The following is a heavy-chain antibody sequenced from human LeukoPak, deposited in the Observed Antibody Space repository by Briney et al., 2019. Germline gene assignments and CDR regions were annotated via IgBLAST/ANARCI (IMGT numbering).Heavy chain of an antibody. V-gene: IGHV4-30-4*01. CDR1: GGSISSGDYY. J-gene: IGHJ5*02. Sequence: SETLSLTCTVSGGSISSGDYYWSWIRQPPGKGQEWIGYIYYSGSTYYNPSLKSRVTISVDTSKNQFSLKLSSVTAADTAVYYCASELVVVPAAITAGFDPWGQGTLVTVSS. D-gene: IGHD2-2*01. CDR3: ASELVVVPAAITAGFDP. CDR2: IYYSGST.